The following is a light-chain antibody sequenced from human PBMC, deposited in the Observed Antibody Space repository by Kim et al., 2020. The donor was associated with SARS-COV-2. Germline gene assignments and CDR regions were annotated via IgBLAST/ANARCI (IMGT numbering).Light chain of an antibody. V-gene: IGKV3-11*01. CDR2: DAS. Sequence: EIVLTQSPATLSLSLGEGATLSCRASQSVGSYLAWYQQRPGQAPTLLIYDASTRATAIPARFSGSGSGTDFTLTISSVGPEDFAVYYCQQRSSRPYTFGQGTKLEI. CDR3: QQRSSRPYT. CDR1: QSVGSY. J-gene: IGKJ2*01.